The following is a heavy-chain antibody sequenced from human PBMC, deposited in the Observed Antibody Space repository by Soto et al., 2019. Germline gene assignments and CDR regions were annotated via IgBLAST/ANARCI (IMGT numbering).Heavy chain of an antibody. CDR2: IYYSGST. D-gene: IGHD3-10*01. CDR3: ARDKKGMVRGARDAFDI. Sequence: PSETLSLTCTVSGGSISSGGYYWSWIRQHPGKGLEWIGYIYYSGSTYYNPSLKSRVTISVDTSKNQFSLKLSSVTAADTAVYYCARDKKGMVRGARDAFDIWGQGTMVTVPS. CDR1: GGSISSGGYY. J-gene: IGHJ3*02. V-gene: IGHV4-31*03.